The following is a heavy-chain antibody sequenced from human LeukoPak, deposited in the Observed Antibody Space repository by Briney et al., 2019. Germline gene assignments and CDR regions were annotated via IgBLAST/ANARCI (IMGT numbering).Heavy chain of an antibody. Sequence: GGSLRLSCAASGLTFSSYWMHWVRQAPGKGLVWVSRINSDGSSTSYADSVKGRFTISRDNAKNTLYLQMNSLRAEDSAVYYCVTSYCSGGSCYSASGYWGQGTLVTVSS. CDR2: INSDGSST. CDR3: VTSYCSGGSCYSASGY. D-gene: IGHD2-15*01. J-gene: IGHJ4*02. CDR1: GLTFSSYW. V-gene: IGHV3-74*01.